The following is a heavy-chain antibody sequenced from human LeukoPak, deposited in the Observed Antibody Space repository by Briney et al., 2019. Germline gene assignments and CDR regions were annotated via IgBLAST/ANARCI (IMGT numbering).Heavy chain of an antibody. Sequence: ASVTVSCKASGYTFTSYGISWVRQAPGKGLEWMGGFDPEDGETIYAQKFQGRVTMTEDTSTDTAYMELSSLRSEDTAVYYCATGYSSGWYYFDYWGQGTLVTVSS. V-gene: IGHV1-24*01. D-gene: IGHD6-19*01. CDR1: GYTFTSYG. CDR3: ATGYSSGWYYFDY. CDR2: FDPEDGET. J-gene: IGHJ4*02.